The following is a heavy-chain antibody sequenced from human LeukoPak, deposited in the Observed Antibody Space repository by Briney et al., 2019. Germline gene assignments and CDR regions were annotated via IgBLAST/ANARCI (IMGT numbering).Heavy chain of an antibody. CDR1: GGSISSYY. Sequence: PSETLSLTCTVSGGSISSYYWSWIRQPPGKGLEWIGYIYYSGSTNYNPSLKSRVTISVDTSKNQFSLKLSSVTAADTAVYYCARVAKGDYGYYYYYMDVWGKGTTVTISS. CDR3: ARVAKGDYGYYYYYMDV. D-gene: IGHD4-17*01. CDR2: IYYSGST. V-gene: IGHV4-59*01. J-gene: IGHJ6*03.